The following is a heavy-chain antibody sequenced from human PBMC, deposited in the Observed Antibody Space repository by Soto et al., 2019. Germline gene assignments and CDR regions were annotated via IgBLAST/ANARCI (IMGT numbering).Heavy chain of an antibody. Sequence: QVQLVQSGAEVKKPGSSVKVSCKASGGTFSNYAISWVRQAPGQGLEWMGGITPIFGTTTYAQRLQGRVTITADESSTTAHMELSSLRSEDTALYYCARVITVTPVGFYGMDVWGQGTTVTVSS. D-gene: IGHD4-4*01. CDR3: ARVITVTPVGFYGMDV. CDR2: ITPIFGTT. V-gene: IGHV1-69*01. J-gene: IGHJ6*01. CDR1: GGTFSNYA.